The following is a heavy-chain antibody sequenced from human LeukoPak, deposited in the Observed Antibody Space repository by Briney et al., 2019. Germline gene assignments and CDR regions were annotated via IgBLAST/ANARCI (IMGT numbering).Heavy chain of an antibody. CDR1: GFIFSSYS. V-gene: IGHV3-23*01. Sequence: GGSLRLSCAASGFIFSSYSLRWVRHAPGKGVEWGSAISGSGGSTYYADSVKGRFTISRDKSKNTLYLQMNSLRAEDTAVYYCAKECGSYGYLAYYYYGMDVWGQGTTVTVSS. CDR2: ISGSGGST. J-gene: IGHJ6*02. D-gene: IGHD5-18*01. CDR3: AKECGSYGYLAYYYYGMDV.